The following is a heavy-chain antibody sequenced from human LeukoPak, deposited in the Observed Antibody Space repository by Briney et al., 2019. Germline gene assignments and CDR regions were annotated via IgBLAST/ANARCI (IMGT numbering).Heavy chain of an antibody. CDR3: AREVRRSGYDSGERYYFDY. J-gene: IGHJ4*02. CDR1: GGSISSSSYY. V-gene: IGHV4-39*07. CDR2: IYYSGSA. Sequence: SETLSLTCTVSGGSISSSSYYWGWIRQPPGKGLEWIGSIYYSGSAYYNPSLKSRVTISVDRSKNQFSLKLSSVTAADTAVYYCAREVRRSGYDSGERYYFDYWGQGTLVTVSS. D-gene: IGHD5-12*01.